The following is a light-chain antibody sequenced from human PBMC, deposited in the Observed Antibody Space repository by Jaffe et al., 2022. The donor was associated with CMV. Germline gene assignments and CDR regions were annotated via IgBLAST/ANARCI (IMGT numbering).Light chain of an antibody. CDR2: KAS. CDR3: QQYSSYT. CDR1: QSISTW. J-gene: IGKJ3*01. V-gene: IGKV1-5*03. Sequence: DIQMTQSPSTLSASVGDRVTITCRASQSISTWLAWYQQKPGKAPKLLIYKASNLESGVPSRFSGSGSGTEFTLTISSLQPDDFATYYCQQYSSYTFGPGTKVDIK.